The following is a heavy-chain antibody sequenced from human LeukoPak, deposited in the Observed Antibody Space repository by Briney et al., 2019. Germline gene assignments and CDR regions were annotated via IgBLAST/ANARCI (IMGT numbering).Heavy chain of an antibody. D-gene: IGHD1-26*01. CDR1: GFTFSDYY. Sequence: PGGSLRLSCAASGFTFSDYYMSWSRQAPGKGLEWLSYISPSTTHTSYADSVKGRFTISRDNAKNLLFLQMNSLRAEDTAVYYCARGGPGAADQWGQGTLVTVSS. CDR2: ISPSTTHT. V-gene: IGHV3-11*05. CDR3: ARGGPGAADQ. J-gene: IGHJ5*02.